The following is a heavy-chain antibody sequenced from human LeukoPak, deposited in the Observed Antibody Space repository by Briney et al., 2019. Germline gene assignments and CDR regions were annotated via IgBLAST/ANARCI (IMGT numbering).Heavy chain of an antibody. CDR2: ISRSGNTL. CDR3: AVGVLGVPGIAS. Sequence: GGSLRLSCAASKFTFSDYYMSWIRQASGKGLEWVSSISRSGNTLKYAGSVQARFTISRDNAKNSLYLQMNSLKAEDTAIYYCAVGVLGVPGIASGGQGTLVTVSP. CDR1: KFTFSDYY. V-gene: IGHV3-11*01. J-gene: IGHJ4*02. D-gene: IGHD3-16*01.